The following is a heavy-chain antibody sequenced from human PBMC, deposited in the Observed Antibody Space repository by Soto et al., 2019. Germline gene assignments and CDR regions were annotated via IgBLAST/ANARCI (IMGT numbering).Heavy chain of an antibody. D-gene: IGHD4-4*01. V-gene: IGHV1-46*01. CDR2: INPSGGST. CDR3: ARYDYNGYYYDY. Sequence: ASVKVSCKSSGYTFSTYYMHWVRQAPGQGYEWMGIINPSGGSTTYAQKFQGRVTMTRDTSTTTVYMELSSLKSEDTAVYYCARYDYNGYYYDYWGQGTLVTVSS. CDR1: GYTFSTYY. J-gene: IGHJ4*02.